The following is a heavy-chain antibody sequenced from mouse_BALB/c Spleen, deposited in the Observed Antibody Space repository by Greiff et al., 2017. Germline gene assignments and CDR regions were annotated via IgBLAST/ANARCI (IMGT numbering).Heavy chain of an antibody. CDR2: INPNNGGT. Sequence: EVQLQESGPELVKPGASVKIPCKASGYTFTDYNMDWVKQSHGKSLEWIGDINPNNGGTIYNQKFKGKATLTVDKSSSTAYMELRSLTSEDTAVYYCARGGPLLRPYYYAMDYWGQGTSVTVSS. CDR1: GYTFTDYN. D-gene: IGHD1-2*01. CDR3: ARGGPLLRPYYYAMDY. V-gene: IGHV1-18*01. J-gene: IGHJ4*01.